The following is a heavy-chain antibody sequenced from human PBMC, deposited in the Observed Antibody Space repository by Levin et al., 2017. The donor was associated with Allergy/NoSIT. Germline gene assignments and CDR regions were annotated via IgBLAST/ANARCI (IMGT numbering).Heavy chain of an antibody. Sequence: SCAALGFSFGDAWMSWVRQTPGKGLEWVGRIKTKSDGATADYAAAVQGRFTISRADAIHILYLEMDSLKTEDTAVYDCTTAPAYGDYERSIDYWGRGTPVTVSS. CDR3: TTAPAYGDYERSIDY. D-gene: IGHD4-17*01. J-gene: IGHJ4*02. V-gene: IGHV3-15*01. CDR2: IKTKSDGATA. CDR1: GFSFGDAW.